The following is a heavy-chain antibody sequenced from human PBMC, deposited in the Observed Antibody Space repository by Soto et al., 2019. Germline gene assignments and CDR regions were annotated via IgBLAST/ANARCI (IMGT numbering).Heavy chain of an antibody. Sequence: QVQLVQSGAEVKKPGSSVRVSCKASGDTFNFYSINWVRQAPGLGLEWMGRINPILSMSNYAQRFQGRVTMTADKSTSNADMVLSNLRSEDTAMYYCARSYGLGYRAFDPWGQGALVTVPS. J-gene: IGHJ5*02. D-gene: IGHD5-18*01. V-gene: IGHV1-69*02. CDR3: ARSYGLGYRAFDP. CDR1: GDTFNFYS. CDR2: INPILSMS.